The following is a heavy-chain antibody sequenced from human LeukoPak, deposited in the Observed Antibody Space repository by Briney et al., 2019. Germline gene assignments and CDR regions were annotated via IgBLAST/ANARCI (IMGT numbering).Heavy chain of an antibody. D-gene: IGHD5-12*01. CDR1: GFTFSSYA. J-gene: IGHJ4*02. CDR2: ISGSGGSK. Sequence: GGSLRLSCAASGFTFSSYAMSWVRQAPGQGLEWVSAISGSGGSKYYADSVKGRFTISRDNSKNTLYLQMNSLRAEDTAVYYCAKDRVATIRSKSIDYWGQGTLVTVSS. V-gene: IGHV3-23*01. CDR3: AKDRVATIRSKSIDY.